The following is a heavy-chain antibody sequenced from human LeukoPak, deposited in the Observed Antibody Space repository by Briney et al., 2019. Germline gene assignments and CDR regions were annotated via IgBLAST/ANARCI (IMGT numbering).Heavy chain of an antibody. CDR3: ARPMTTVNYYFDY. J-gene: IGHJ4*02. CDR2: INPNSGGT. Sequence: ASVKVSCKASGYTFTGYYMHWVRQAPGQGLEWMGWINPNSGGTNYAQKFQGRVTMTRDTSISTAYMELSRLRSDDTAVYYCARPMTTVNYYFDYWGQGTLVTVSS. V-gene: IGHV1-2*02. CDR1: GYTFTGYY. D-gene: IGHD4-17*01.